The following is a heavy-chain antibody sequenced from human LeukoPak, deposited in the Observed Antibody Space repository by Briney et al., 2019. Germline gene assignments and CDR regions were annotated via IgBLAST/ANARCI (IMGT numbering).Heavy chain of an antibody. D-gene: IGHD2-2*01. V-gene: IGHV1-24*01. CDR2: FDPEDGET. Sequence: ASVKVSCKVSGYTLTELSMHWVRQAPGKGLEWMGGFDPEDGETIYAQKFQGRVTMTEDTSTDTAYMELSSLRSEDTAVYYCATDIFLNRYCSSTSCLPGGFDPWGQGTLVTVSS. CDR1: GYTLTELS. CDR3: ATDIFLNRYCSSTSCLPGGFDP. J-gene: IGHJ5*02.